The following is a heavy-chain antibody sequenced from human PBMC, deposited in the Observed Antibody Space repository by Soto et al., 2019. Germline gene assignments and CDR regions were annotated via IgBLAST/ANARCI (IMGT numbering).Heavy chain of an antibody. CDR1: GFTFSSYG. D-gene: IGHD1-26*01. J-gene: IGHJ4*02. CDR2: IPYDGSNE. CDR3: AKDSRIVGATPDY. V-gene: IGHV3-30*18. Sequence: QVQLVESGGGVVQPGRSLRLSCAASGFTFSSYGMHWVRQAPGKGLEWVAIIPYDGSNEYYADSVKGRFTISRDNSKDTLFLQMNSLRAEDTAVYYCAKDSRIVGATPDYWGQGTLVTVSS.